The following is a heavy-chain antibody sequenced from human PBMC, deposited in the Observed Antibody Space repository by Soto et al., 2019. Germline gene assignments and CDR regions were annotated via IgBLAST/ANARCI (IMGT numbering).Heavy chain of an antibody. J-gene: IGHJ3*02. D-gene: IGHD1-26*01. V-gene: IGHV5-51*01. CDR2: IYPGDSDT. CDR1: GYSFTSYW. Sequence: GESLKISCKGSGYSFTSYWIGWVRQMPGKGLEWMGIIYPGDSDTRYSPSFQGQVTISADKSISTAYLQWSSLKASDTAMYYWASTGGFPDPYYGRAFDIWGQGTMVTVSS. CDR3: ASTGGFPDPYYGRAFDI.